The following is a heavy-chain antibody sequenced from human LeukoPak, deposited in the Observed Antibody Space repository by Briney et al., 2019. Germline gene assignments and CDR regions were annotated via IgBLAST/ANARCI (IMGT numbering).Heavy chain of an antibody. CDR1: GGSISSYY. V-gene: IGHV4-59*01. CDR2: IYYSGST. D-gene: IGHD3-9*01. J-gene: IGHJ5*02. CDR3: ARVTGSYYDILTGQGWFDP. Sequence: SETLSLTCTVSGGSISSYYWSWTRQPPGKGLEWIGYIYYSGSTNYNPSLKSRVTISVDTSKNRFSLKLSSVTAADTAVYYCARVTGSYYDILTGQGWFDPWGQGTLVTVSS.